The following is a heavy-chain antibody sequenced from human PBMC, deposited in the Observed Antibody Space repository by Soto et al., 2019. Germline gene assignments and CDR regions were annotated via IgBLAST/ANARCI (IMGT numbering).Heavy chain of an antibody. CDR2: ISYDGSYE. D-gene: IGHD6-19*01. V-gene: IGHV3-30-3*01. J-gene: IGHJ5*02. Sequence: GGSLRLSCAASGFTFSRYSMHWVRQAPGKGLEWLAVISYDGSYEYYADSVKGRFTISKDISKNTLYLQMNSLRAEDTALYYCARGPQWLVWGPCDPWGHGTLVTVSS. CDR3: ARGPQWLVWGPCDP. CDR1: GFTFSRYS.